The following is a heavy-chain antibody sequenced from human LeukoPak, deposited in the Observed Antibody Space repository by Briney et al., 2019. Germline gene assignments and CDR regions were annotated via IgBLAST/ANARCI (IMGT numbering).Heavy chain of an antibody. CDR1: GFTFISYA. J-gene: IGHJ4*02. D-gene: IGHD6-13*01. CDR2: ISGSGGST. V-gene: IGHV3-23*01. CDR3: AKARYSSTD. Sequence: PRGSLRLSFAVSGFTFISYAVGWVRQARGWGLGWVSAISGSGGSTYYADSVKGRFTNSRDNSKNTLYLQMNSLRAEDTAVYYCAKARYSSTDWGQGTLVTVSS.